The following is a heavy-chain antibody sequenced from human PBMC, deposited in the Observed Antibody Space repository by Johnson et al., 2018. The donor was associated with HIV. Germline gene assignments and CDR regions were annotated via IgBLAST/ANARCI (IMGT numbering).Heavy chain of an antibody. CDR1: AFTFSSYA. V-gene: IGHV3-23*04. J-gene: IGHJ3*02. Sequence: VQLVESGGGVVQPGGSLRLSCGASAFTFSSYAMSWVRQAPGKGLEWVSAISGSGGRTYYADSVKGRFTISRDNSKNTLYLQINNLKTEDTAMYYCATEDFRLTAFDMWGHGTMVTVSS. CDR3: ATEDFRLTAFDM. CDR2: ISGSGGRT. D-gene: IGHD3-3*01.